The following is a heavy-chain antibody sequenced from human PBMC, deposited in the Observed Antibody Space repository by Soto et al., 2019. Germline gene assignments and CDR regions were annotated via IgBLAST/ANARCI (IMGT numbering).Heavy chain of an antibody. CDR1: GFSFSSYA. Sequence: GGSLRLSCAASGFSFSSYAMHWVRQAPGKGLEWVAVISYDGSNKYYADYVKGRFTISRDNSKNTLYLKMNSLRAEETAVYYSAIDSSGYYWDLNWSAPWAQGTLVTVSS. CDR3: AIDSSGYYWDLNWSAP. D-gene: IGHD3-22*01. J-gene: IGHJ5*02. V-gene: IGHV3-30-3*01. CDR2: ISYDGSNK.